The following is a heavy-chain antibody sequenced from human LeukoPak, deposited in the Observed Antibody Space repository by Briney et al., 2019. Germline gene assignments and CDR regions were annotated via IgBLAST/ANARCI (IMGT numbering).Heavy chain of an antibody. J-gene: IGHJ4*02. D-gene: IGHD1-1*01. Sequence: GGSLRLSCAASGFTFSNYGMSWVRQAPGKGLEWVSYIGSGSSPTYYAESMKGRFTISRGNANNSLYLQMNSLRDEDTAVYYCAREATLIQWGQGTLVTVSS. V-gene: IGHV3-48*02. CDR2: IGSGSSPT. CDR1: GFTFSNYG. CDR3: AREATLIQ.